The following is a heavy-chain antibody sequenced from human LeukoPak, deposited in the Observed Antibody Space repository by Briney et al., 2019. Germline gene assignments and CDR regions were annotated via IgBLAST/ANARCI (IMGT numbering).Heavy chain of an antibody. CDR3: ARYASDGWRFDY. CDR1: DDSITTYC. CDR2: IYYRGDT. D-gene: IGHD5-24*01. V-gene: IGHV4-59*01. Sequence: PSETLSLTCTVSDDSITTYCWSWVRQPPGKGLEWIGYIYYRGDTSYNPSLKSRVTISVDTSKNQFSLKLSSVTAADTAVYFCARYASDGWRFDYWGQGTLVTVSS. J-gene: IGHJ4*02.